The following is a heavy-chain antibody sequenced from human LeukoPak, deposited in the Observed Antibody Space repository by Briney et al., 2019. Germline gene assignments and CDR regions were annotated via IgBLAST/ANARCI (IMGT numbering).Heavy chain of an antibody. CDR1: GFTFSSYW. Sequence: GGSLRLSCAASGFTFSSYWMNWARQAPGKGLEWVASINHNGNVNYYVDSVKGRFTISRDNAKNSLYLQMSNLRGEDTAVYFCARGGGLDVWGQGATVTVSS. CDR3: ARGGGLDV. J-gene: IGHJ6*02. D-gene: IGHD3-16*01. V-gene: IGHV3-7*03. CDR2: INHNGNVN.